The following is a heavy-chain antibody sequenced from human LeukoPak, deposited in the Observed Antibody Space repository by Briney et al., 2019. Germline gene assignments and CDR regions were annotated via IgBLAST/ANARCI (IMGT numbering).Heavy chain of an antibody. D-gene: IGHD6-19*01. J-gene: IGHJ5*02. V-gene: IGHV3-23*03. Sequence: PGGSLRLSCAASGFNFGGFAMTWFRQAPERGLDWVSGIYSDGSGTFYSDSVKGRFTISRDNSRNTMYLQMNSLRAEDTAVYYCAKHEGAVAEPFWFDPWGQGTLVTVSS. CDR3: AKHEGAVAEPFWFDP. CDR1: GFNFGGFA. CDR2: IYSDGSGT.